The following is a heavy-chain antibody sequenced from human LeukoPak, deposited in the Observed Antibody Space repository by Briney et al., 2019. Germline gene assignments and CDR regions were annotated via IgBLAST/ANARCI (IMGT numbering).Heavy chain of an antibody. D-gene: IGHD2-2*01. V-gene: IGHV3-21*01. Sequence: GGSLRLSCAASGFTFSSYSMNWVRQAPGKGLEWVSSISSSSSYIYYADSVKGRFTISRGNAKNSLYLQMNSLRAEDTAVYYCARDYNIVVVPAAITYYYMDVWGKGTTVTVSS. CDR2: ISSSSSYI. CDR1: GFTFSSYS. J-gene: IGHJ6*03. CDR3: ARDYNIVVVPAAITYYYMDV.